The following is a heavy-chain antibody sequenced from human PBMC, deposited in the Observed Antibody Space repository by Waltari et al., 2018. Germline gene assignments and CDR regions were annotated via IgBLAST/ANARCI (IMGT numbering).Heavy chain of an antibody. CDR3: ARSGWYVSSWFDP. CDR2: IKQDGSEK. J-gene: IGHJ5*02. CDR1: GFTFSSYW. V-gene: IGHV3-7*03. D-gene: IGHD6-19*01. Sequence: EVQLVESGGGLVQPGGSLRLSCAASGFTFSSYWMSWVRQAPGKGLEWVANIKQDGSEKYYVDSVKGRFTISRDNAKNSLYLQMNSLRAEDTAVYYCARSGWYVSSWFDPWGQGTLVTVSS.